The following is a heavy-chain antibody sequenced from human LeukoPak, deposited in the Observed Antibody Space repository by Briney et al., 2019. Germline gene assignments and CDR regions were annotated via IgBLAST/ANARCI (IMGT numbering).Heavy chain of an antibody. V-gene: IGHV3-48*03. J-gene: IGHJ1*01. Sequence: GGSLRLSCAASGFTFNNYEVNWFRQAPGKGLEWISHNIVSGGPMYYSDSVKGRFVFSRDPAKNSLYLQMNRLRNEDTATYYCSTWLRESSLSLWGQGTVVTVSS. CDR2: NIVSGGPM. CDR3: STWLRESSLSL. D-gene: IGHD5-12*01. CDR1: GFTFNNYE.